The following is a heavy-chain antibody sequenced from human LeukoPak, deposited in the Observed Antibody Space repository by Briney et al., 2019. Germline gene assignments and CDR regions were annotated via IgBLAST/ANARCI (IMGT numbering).Heavy chain of an antibody. CDR1: GGSIRSYY. J-gene: IGHJ5*02. CDR2: IYYSGST. D-gene: IGHD3-9*01. Sequence: PSETLSLTCSVPGGSIRSYYWSWIRQPPGKGLEWIGYIYYSGSTNYNPSLKSRVTISVDTSKNQFSLKLSSVTAADTAVYYCAVLYYDILTGKNWFDPWGQGTLVTVSS. CDR3: AVLYYDILTGKNWFDP. V-gene: IGHV4-59*01.